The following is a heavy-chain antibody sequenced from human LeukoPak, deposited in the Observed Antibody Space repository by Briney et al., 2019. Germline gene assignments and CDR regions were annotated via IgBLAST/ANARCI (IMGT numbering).Heavy chain of an antibody. J-gene: IGHJ4*02. CDR3: AKDLSGSYPQNAFDY. D-gene: IGHD3-16*02. CDR2: ISGGGVTT. Sequence: GGSLRLSCVGSGFTSIAYALTWARQAPGKGLEWVSGISGGGVTTYYADSVKGRFTISRDNSKNTLYLQMNSLRAEDTAVYYCAKDLSGSYPQNAFDYWGQGTLVTVSS. CDR1: GFTSIAYA. V-gene: IGHV3-23*01.